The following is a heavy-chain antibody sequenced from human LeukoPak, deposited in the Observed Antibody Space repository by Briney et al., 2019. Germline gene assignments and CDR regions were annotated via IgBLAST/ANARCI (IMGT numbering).Heavy chain of an antibody. V-gene: IGHV4-59*12. Sequence: SETLSLTCTVSGGSISSYYWSWIRQPPGKGLEWIGYIYYSGSTNYNPSLKSRVTISVDTSKNQFSLKLSSVTAADTAVYYCARREGDTSMVRSFDYWGQGTLVTVSS. CDR1: GGSISSYY. D-gene: IGHD5-18*01. CDR2: IYYSGST. J-gene: IGHJ4*02. CDR3: ARREGDTSMVRSFDY.